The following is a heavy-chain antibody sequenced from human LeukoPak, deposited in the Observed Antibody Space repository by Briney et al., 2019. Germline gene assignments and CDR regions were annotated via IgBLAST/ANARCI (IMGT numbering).Heavy chain of an antibody. V-gene: IGHV3-30-3*01. CDR3: ARDMGVTGSIPDY. D-gene: IGHD1-20*01. J-gene: IGHJ4*02. Sequence: GGSLRLSRAASGFTFSSYAMHWVRQAPGKGLEWVAVISYDGSNKYYADSVKGRFTISRDNSKNTLYLQMNSLRAEDTAVYYCARDMGVTGSIPDYWGQGTLVTVSS. CDR2: ISYDGSNK. CDR1: GFTFSSYA.